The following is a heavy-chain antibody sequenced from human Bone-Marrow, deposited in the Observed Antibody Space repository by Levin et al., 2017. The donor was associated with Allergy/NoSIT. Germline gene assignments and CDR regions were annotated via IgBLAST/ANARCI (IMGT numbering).Heavy chain of an antibody. CDR1: GFSFSNYW. V-gene: IGHV3-7*01. Sequence: PGGSLRLSCAASGFSFSNYWMNWVRQAPGKGLEWVANVKQDGSEIHYVDSVKGRFTISRDNAKNSLFLQMNSLRVEDTAVYYCARDWGITVYYYYGMDVWGQGTTVTVSS. D-gene: IGHD3-16*01. CDR2: VKQDGSEI. J-gene: IGHJ6*02. CDR3: ARDWGITVYYYYGMDV.